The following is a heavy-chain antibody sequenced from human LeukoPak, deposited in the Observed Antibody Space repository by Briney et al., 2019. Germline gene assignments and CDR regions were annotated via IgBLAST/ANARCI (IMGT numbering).Heavy chain of an antibody. D-gene: IGHD2-21*02. J-gene: IGHJ4*02. V-gene: IGHV4-34*01. CDR2: INHSGST. Sequence: PSETLSLTCAVYGGSFSGYYWSWIRQPPGKGLEWIGEINHSGSTNYNPSLKSRVTISLDTSKNQFSLRVTPVTAADTAVYYCAKWACGSGGDCHEFDYWGQGTRVTVSS. CDR3: AKWACGSGGDCHEFDY. CDR1: GGSFSGYY.